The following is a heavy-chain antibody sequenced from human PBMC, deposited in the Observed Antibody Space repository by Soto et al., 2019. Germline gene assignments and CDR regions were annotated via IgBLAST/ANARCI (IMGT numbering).Heavy chain of an antibody. CDR3: ATGYYVWGSYRSRSFDY. V-gene: IGHV1-24*01. D-gene: IGHD3-16*02. CDR2: FDPEDGET. Sequence: ASVKVSCKVSGYTLTELSMHWVRQAPGKGLEWMGGFDPEDGETIYAQKFQGRVTMTEDTSTDTAYMELSSLRSEDTAVYYCATGYYVWGSYRSRSFDYWGQGTLVTVSS. J-gene: IGHJ4*02. CDR1: GYTLTELS.